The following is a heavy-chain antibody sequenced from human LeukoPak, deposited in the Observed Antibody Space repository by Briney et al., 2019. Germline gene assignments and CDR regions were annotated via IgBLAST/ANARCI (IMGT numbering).Heavy chain of an antibody. CDR3: AALWFDP. Sequence: QPGGSLRLSCAASGFTFSSYEMNWVRQAPGKGLEWVSYINRGGGTAYYVDSVRGRFTISRDNTKNALYLQMNSLRAEDTAVYYCAALWFDPWGQGTLVTVSS. CDR1: GFTFSSYE. J-gene: IGHJ5*02. V-gene: IGHV3-48*03. CDR2: INRGGGTA.